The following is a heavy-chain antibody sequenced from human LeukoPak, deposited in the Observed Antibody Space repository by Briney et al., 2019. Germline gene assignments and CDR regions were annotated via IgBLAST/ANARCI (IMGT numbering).Heavy chain of an antibody. CDR1: GFTFSDYA. D-gene: IGHD2-21*01. V-gene: IGHV3-23*01. J-gene: IGHJ4*02. CDR2: ISDTGRRT. Sequence: GSLRLSCAASGFTFSDYAMSWVRQAAGKGLERVSGISDTGRRTYYTDSVKGRFTISRDDSKKTVYLQMDTLRAEDTAIYFCARHDSFIPFWGQGTLVIVSS. CDR3: ARHDSFIPF.